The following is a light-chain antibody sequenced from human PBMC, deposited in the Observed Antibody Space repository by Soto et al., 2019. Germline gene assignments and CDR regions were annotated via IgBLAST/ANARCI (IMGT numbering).Light chain of an antibody. Sequence: QSALTQPASVSGSPGQSISISRIGASSDVGAFNYVSWYQHHPGKAPQLIIYDVTSRPSGVSNRFSASKFGNTASLTISGLQAEDEADYYCSSYTTRNTEVFGTGTKLTVL. J-gene: IGLJ1*01. CDR3: SSYTTRNTEV. CDR1: SSDVGAFNY. V-gene: IGLV2-14*03. CDR2: DVT.